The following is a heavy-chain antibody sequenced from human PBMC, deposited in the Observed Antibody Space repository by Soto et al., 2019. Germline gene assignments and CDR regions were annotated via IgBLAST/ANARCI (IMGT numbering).Heavy chain of an antibody. Sequence: HPGGSLRLSCAASGFTFSTYWMHWVRQIPGKGLVWVSHIDSDGSIITYADSVKGRFTNSRDNAKNTLYLQMDSLRADDTAVYFCARKNYYADRGFYDYWGQGALVTVSS. CDR2: IDSDGSII. CDR3: ARKNYYADRGFYDY. D-gene: IGHD3-22*01. CDR1: GFTFSTYW. J-gene: IGHJ4*02. V-gene: IGHV3-74*01.